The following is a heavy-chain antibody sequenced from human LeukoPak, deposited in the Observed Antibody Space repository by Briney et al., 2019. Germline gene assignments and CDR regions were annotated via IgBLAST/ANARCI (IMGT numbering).Heavy chain of an antibody. CDR2: IIPIFGTA. CDR1: GGTFSSYA. Sequence: GASVKVSCKASGGTFSSYAISWVRQAPGQGLEWMGGIIPIFGTANYAQKFQGRVTITADESTSTAYMELSSLRSEDTAVYYCARVTIQYYDSSGYHWAFDIWGQGTMVTVSS. J-gene: IGHJ3*02. V-gene: IGHV1-69*13. D-gene: IGHD3-22*01. CDR3: ARVTIQYYDSSGYHWAFDI.